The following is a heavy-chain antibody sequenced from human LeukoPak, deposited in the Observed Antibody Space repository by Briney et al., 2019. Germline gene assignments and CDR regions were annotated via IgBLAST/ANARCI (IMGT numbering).Heavy chain of an antibody. D-gene: IGHD3-10*01. J-gene: IGHJ3*02. Sequence: GGSLRLSCAASGFTFSSYGMHWVRQAPGKELEWVAVISYGGSNKYYADSVKGRFTISRDNSKNTLYLQMNSLRAEDTVVYYCAKDQTITMVRGVFSRDAFDIWGQGTMVTVSS. CDR3: AKDQTITMVRGVFSRDAFDI. CDR1: GFTFSSYG. CDR2: ISYGGSNK. V-gene: IGHV3-30*18.